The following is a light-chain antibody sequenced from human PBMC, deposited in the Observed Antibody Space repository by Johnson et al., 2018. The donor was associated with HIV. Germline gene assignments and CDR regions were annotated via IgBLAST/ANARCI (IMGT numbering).Light chain of an antibody. V-gene: IGLV1-51*02. J-gene: IGLJ1*01. CDR3: GTWDSSLSAYV. CDR1: SSNIGKNY. CDR2: ENN. Sequence: QSVLTQPPSVSAAPGQRVTISCSGSSSNIGKNYVSWYQQLPGTAPKLLIYENNKRPSGIPYRFSGSKSGTSATLGITGLQTENEADYYCGTWDSSLSAYVFGIGTKVTVL.